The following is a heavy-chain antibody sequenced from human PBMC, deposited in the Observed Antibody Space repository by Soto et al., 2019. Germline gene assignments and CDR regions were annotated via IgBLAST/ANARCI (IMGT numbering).Heavy chain of an antibody. V-gene: IGHV1-46*03. CDR2: INPNGGST. CDR3: TRSLMEGDY. Sequence: QVQLVQSGAEVKKPGASVKVSCKASGYTFTRSYIHWVRQAPGQGLEWMAIINPNGGSTNYAQKFQGRVTVTRDTSTSTVYMELSSLTSEDTAVYYCTRSLMEGDYWGQGTLVTVSA. D-gene: IGHD3-10*01. CDR1: GYTFTRSY. J-gene: IGHJ4*02.